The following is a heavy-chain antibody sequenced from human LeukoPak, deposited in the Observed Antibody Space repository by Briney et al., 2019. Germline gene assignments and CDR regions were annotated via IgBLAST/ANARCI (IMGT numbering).Heavy chain of an antibody. D-gene: IGHD3-10*01. CDR2: IKWNGGST. V-gene: IGHV3-20*04. Sequence: GGSLRPSCAASGFTFDDYGMSWVRQAPGKGLEWVSGIKWNGGSTGYADSVKGRFTISRDNAKNTPYLQMNSLRAEDTAVYYCAKVQKGYYGSGTYEDYFDYWGQGTLVTVSS. CDR3: AKVQKGYYGSGTYEDYFDY. CDR1: GFTFDDYG. J-gene: IGHJ4*02.